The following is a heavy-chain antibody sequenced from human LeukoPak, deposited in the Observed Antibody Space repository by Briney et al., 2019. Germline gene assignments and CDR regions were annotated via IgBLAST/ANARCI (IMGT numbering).Heavy chain of an antibody. CDR2: ISSSGSTI. V-gene: IGHV3-11*01. CDR3: ATGDILTGYYWI. Sequence: GGSLRLSCAASGFTFSDYYMSWVRQAPGKGLEWVSYISSSGSTIYYADSVKGRFTISRDNAKNSLYLQMNGLRAEDTAVYYCATGDILTGYYWIWGQGTLVTVSS. D-gene: IGHD3-9*01. J-gene: IGHJ4*02. CDR1: GFTFSDYY.